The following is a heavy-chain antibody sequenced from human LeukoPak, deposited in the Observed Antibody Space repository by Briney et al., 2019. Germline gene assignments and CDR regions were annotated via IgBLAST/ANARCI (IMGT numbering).Heavy chain of an antibody. Sequence: PGGSLRLSCAASGFTFSSYWMSWVRQAPGKGLEWVANIKQDGSEKYYVDSVKGRFTISRDNAKNSLYLQMNSLRAEDTAVYQCCGYGDYADAFDIWGQGTMVTVSS. CDR3: CGYGDYADAFDI. CDR1: GFTFSSYW. D-gene: IGHD4-17*01. CDR2: IKQDGSEK. J-gene: IGHJ3*02. V-gene: IGHV3-7*01.